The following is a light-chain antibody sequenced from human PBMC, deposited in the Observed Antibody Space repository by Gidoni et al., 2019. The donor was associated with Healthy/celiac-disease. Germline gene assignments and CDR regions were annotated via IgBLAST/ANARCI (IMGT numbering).Light chain of an antibody. Sequence: DIVMTQSPLSLPVTPGEPASISCRSSQSLLHSNGYNYLDWDLQKPGQSPQLLISLGSNRASGVPDRFSGSGSGTDFTRKISRVEAEDVGVYYCMQALQTPTFGGGTKVEIK. V-gene: IGKV2-28*01. CDR1: QSLLHSNGYNY. CDR2: LGS. J-gene: IGKJ4*01. CDR3: MQALQTPT.